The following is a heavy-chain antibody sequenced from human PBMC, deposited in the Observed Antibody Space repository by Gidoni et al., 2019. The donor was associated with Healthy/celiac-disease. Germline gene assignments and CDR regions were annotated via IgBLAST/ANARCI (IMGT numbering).Heavy chain of an antibody. CDR2: INHSGST. Sequence: QVQLQQWGAGLLKPSETLSLTCAVYGGSFSGYYWSWIRQPPGKGLEWIGEINHSGSTNYNPSLKSRVTISVDTSKSQFSLKLSSVTAADTAVYYCARGRVVVVTAMSYYYGMDVWGQGTTVTVSS. CDR1: GGSFSGYY. J-gene: IGHJ6*02. CDR3: ARGRVVVVTAMSYYYGMDV. V-gene: IGHV4-34*01. D-gene: IGHD2-21*02.